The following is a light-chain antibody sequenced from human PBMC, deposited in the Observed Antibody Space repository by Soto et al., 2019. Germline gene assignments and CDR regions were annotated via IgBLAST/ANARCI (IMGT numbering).Light chain of an antibody. CDR3: SSYTTSSTLYVV. CDR2: DVT. Sequence: QSALTQPASVSGSPGQSITISCTGTSSDVGGYNYVSWYQQHPGKAPKLMIYDVTNRPSGVSNRISGSESGDTASLTISGLQAEDEADYYCSSYTTSSTLYVVFGGGTKLTVL. CDR1: SSDVGGYNY. V-gene: IGLV2-14*01. J-gene: IGLJ2*01.